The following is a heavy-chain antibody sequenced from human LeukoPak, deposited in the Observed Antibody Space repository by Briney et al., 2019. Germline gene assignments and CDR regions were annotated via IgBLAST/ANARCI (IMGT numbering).Heavy chain of an antibody. V-gene: IGHV3-33*08. CDR3: ARERGANWDPFDY. CDR1: GIAFNQYS. Sequence: PGGSLRLSCTASGIAFNQYSMHWVREAPGKGLEWVAFILSDGSTKYYEDSVKGRFTISRDSARNSLYLQMNSLRAEDTALYYCARERGANWDPFDYWGQGTLVTVSS. J-gene: IGHJ4*02. CDR2: ILSDGSTK. D-gene: IGHD7-27*01.